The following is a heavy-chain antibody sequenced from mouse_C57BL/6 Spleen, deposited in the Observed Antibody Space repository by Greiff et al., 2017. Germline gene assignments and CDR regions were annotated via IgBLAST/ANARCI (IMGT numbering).Heavy chain of an antibody. V-gene: IGHV5-16*01. CDR3: ARDYYGYWYFDV. CDR2: INYDGSST. CDR1: GFTFSDYY. J-gene: IGHJ1*03. D-gene: IGHD1-1*01. Sequence: EVKLQESEGGLVQPGSSMKLSCTASGFTFSDYYMAWVRQVPEKGLEWVANINYDGSSTYYLDSLKSRFIISRVNAKNILYLQMSSLKSEDTATYYCARDYYGYWYFDVWGTGTTVTVSS.